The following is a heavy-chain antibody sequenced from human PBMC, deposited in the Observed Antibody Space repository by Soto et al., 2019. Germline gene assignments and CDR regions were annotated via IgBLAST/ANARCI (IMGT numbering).Heavy chain of an antibody. CDR2: IYYSGST. V-gene: IGHV4-59*01. J-gene: IGHJ6*03. Sequence: SETLSLTCTVSGGSISSYYWSWIRQPPGKGLEWIGYIYYSGSTNYNPSLKSRVTISVDTSKNQFSLKLSSVTAADTAVYYCARELEEYSGYDYDYYYYMDVWGKGTTVTVSS. D-gene: IGHD5-12*01. CDR3: ARELEEYSGYDYDYYYYMDV. CDR1: GGSISSYY.